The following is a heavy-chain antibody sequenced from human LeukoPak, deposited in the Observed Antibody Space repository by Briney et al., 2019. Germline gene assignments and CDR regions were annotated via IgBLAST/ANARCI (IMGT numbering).Heavy chain of an antibody. D-gene: IGHD1-20*01. V-gene: IGHV3-7*01. CDR2: INQDGSEK. CDR1: GFTFSNYW. CDR3: ARSNWNFDY. J-gene: IGHJ4*02. Sequence: GGSLRLSCAASGFTFSNYWMTWVRQAPGKGLGWVASINQDGSEKHYVDSVKGRFTTSRDNAKNSLYLQMNSLRDEDTAIYYCARSNWNFDYWGQGTLVTVSS.